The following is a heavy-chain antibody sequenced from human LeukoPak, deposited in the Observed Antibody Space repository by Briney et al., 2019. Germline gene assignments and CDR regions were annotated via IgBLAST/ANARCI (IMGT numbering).Heavy chain of an antibody. CDR2: IYYSGST. J-gene: IGHJ4*02. D-gene: IGHD3-22*01. CDR3: AGNYYDSSGPFS. Sequence: SETLSLTCTVSGGSISSHYWSWLRQPPGKGLEWIGYIYYSGSTNYNLSLKSRVTISVDTSKNHFSLKLSSVTAADTAVYYCAGNYYDSSGPFSWSQGTLVTVSS. CDR1: GGSISSHY. V-gene: IGHV4-59*11.